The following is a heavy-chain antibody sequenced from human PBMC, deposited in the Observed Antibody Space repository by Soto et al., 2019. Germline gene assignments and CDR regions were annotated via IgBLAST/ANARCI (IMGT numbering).Heavy chain of an antibody. Sequence: QLQLQESGPGLVKPSETLSLTCTVSGGSISSSSYYWGWIRQPPGKGLEWIGSIYYSGSTYYNPSLKSRVTISVDTSKNQYSLKVSSVTAANTAVYYCARHIYDFWSGYYNYWGQGTLVTVSS. J-gene: IGHJ4*02. CDR1: GGSISSSSYY. V-gene: IGHV4-39*01. CDR2: IYYSGST. D-gene: IGHD3-3*01. CDR3: ARHIYDFWSGYYNY.